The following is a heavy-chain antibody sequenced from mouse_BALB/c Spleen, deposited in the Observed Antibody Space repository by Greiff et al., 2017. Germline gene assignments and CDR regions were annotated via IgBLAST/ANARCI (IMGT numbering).Heavy chain of an antibody. V-gene: IGHV2-9*02. D-gene: IGHD2-3*01. CDR1: GFSLTSYG. CDR2: IWAGGST. J-gene: IGHJ4*01. CDR3: AREGDGYPYYAMDY. Sequence: VKLVESGPGLVAPSQSLSITCTVSGFSLTSYGVPWVRQPPGKGLEWLGVIWAGGSTNYNSALMSRLSISKDNSKSQVFLKMNSLQTDDTAMYYCAREGDGYPYYAMDYWGQGTSVTVSS.